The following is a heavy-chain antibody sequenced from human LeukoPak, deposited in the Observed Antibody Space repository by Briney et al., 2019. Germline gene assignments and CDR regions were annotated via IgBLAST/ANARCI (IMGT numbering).Heavy chain of an antibody. CDR3: ARERGPYGMDV. V-gene: IGHV4-61*08. Sequence: PSETLSLTCTVSGGSISSGGYYWSWIRQPPGKGLEWIGYIYYSGSTNYNPSLKSRVTISVDTSKNQFSLKLSSVTAADTAVYYCARERGPYGMDVWGQGTTVTVSS. CDR1: GGSISSGGYY. CDR2: IYYSGST. J-gene: IGHJ6*02.